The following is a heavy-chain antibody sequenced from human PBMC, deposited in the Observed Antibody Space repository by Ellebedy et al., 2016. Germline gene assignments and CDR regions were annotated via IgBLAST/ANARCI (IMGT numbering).Heavy chain of an antibody. CDR2: SDHFGST. V-gene: IGHV4-31*03. J-gene: IGHJ6*02. CDR1: GGSISSGGFY. CDR3: ARDPVTAYYDSSGAVNVDV. D-gene: IGHD3-22*01. Sequence: LRLSXTVSGGSISSGGFYWNWIRQRAGKGLEWIGYSDHFGSTSYNPSLGSRVSISIDTSKNQFSLEVKSVTAADTAVYYCARDPVTAYYDSSGAVNVDVWGQGTTVTVSS.